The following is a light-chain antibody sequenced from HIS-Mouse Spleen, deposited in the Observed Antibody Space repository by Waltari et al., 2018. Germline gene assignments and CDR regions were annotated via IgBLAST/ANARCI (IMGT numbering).Light chain of an antibody. V-gene: IGLV2-14*03. J-gene: IGLJ3*02. CDR2: DVS. CDR1: SSDVGGYHY. CDR3: SSYTSSSNWV. Sequence: QSALTQPASVSGSPGQSIPIPCTGTSSDVGGYHYVSRYQQHPGKAPKLMIYDVSNRPSGVSNRFSGSKSGNTASLTISGLQAEDEADYYCSSYTSSSNWVFGGGTKLTVL.